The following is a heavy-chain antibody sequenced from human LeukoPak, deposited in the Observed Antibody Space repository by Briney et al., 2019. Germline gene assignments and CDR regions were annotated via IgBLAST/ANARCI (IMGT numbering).Heavy chain of an antibody. J-gene: IGHJ4*02. CDR1: GLTVSSSY. CDR3: AKWTYSSGWYYDY. D-gene: IGHD6-19*01. CDR2: IYNDGST. Sequence: PGGSLRLSCAASGLTVSSSYMSWVRQAPGKGLEWVSIIYNDGSTYYADSMKGRFTISRDNAKNSLYLQMNSLRVEDTAVYYCAKWTYSSGWYYDYWGQGTLVTVSS. V-gene: IGHV3-53*01.